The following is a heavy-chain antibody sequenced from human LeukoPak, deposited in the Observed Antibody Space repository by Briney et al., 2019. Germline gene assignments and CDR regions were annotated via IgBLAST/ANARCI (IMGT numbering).Heavy chain of an antibody. CDR3: ARWVDYDILTGYYLVINAFDI. J-gene: IGHJ3*02. CDR1: GFTFSSYW. V-gene: IGHV3-7*01. D-gene: IGHD3-9*01. Sequence: GGSLRLSCAASGFTFSSYWRSWVRQAPGKGLEWVANIKQDGSEKYYVDSVKGRFTISRDNAKNSLYLQMNSLRAEDTAVYYCARWVDYDILTGYYLVINAFDIWGQGTMVTVSP. CDR2: IKQDGSEK.